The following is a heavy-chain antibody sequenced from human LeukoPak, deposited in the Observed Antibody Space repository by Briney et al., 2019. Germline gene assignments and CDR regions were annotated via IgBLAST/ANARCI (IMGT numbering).Heavy chain of an antibody. CDR3: ASRLNCGGDCHRYAFDI. CDR2: IYPGDSDT. J-gene: IGHJ3*02. CDR1: GYSFTSYW. Sequence: GESLKISCKGSGYSFTSYWIGWVRQMPGKGLEWMGIIYPGDSDTRYSPSFQGQVTISADKSISTAYLQWSSLKASDTAMYYCASRLNCGGDCHRYAFDIWGQGTMVTVSS. D-gene: IGHD2-21*02. V-gene: IGHV5-51*01.